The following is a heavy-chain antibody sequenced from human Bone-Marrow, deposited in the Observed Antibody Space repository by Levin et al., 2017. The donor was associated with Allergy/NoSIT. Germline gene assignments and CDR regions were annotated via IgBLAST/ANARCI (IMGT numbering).Heavy chain of an antibody. D-gene: IGHD3-3*01. CDR3: ARDGWSTIVGVDV. J-gene: IGHJ6*02. V-gene: IGHV3-48*02. CDR2: ISGTSDMI. Sequence: LSLTCAASGFTLISYSMNWVRPAPGKGLEWVSYISGTSDMIYYADSVKGRFTISRDNARNLLYLQMNSLRDEDTAVYYCARDGWSTIVGVDVWGQGTTVTVSS. CDR1: GFTLISYS.